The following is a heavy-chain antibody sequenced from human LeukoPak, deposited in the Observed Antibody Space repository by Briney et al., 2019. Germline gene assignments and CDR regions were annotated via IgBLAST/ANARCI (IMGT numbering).Heavy chain of an antibody. D-gene: IGHD3-10*01. V-gene: IGHV4-4*02. Sequence: PSETLSLTCAVSGGSISTSNWWSWVRQPPGKGLEWIGEIHHSGSTNYNPSLKSRVTISVDKSKNQSSLKLRSVTAADTAVYYCAREGSGSYYYWGQGTLVTVSS. CDR1: GGSISTSNW. CDR3: AREGSGSYYY. J-gene: IGHJ4*02. CDR2: IHHSGST.